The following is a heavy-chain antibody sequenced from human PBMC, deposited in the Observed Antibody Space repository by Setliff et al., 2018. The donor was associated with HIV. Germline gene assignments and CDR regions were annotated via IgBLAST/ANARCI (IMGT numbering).Heavy chain of an antibody. CDR3: AREDVTTSGLDL. J-gene: IGHJ3*01. V-gene: IGHV3-74*01. CDR1: GFTFSNYW. D-gene: IGHD4-17*01. CDR2: IAVDGSRT. Sequence: GGSLRLSCAASGFTFSNYWMHWVRQAPGKGPVWVSRIAVDGSRTDYADSVKGRFTISRDNARDTLYLQMNSLRVEDTAVYYCAREDVTTSGLDLWGRGTMVTVSS.